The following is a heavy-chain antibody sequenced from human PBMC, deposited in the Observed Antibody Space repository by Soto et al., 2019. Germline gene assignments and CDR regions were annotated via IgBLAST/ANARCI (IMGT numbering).Heavy chain of an antibody. D-gene: IGHD6-25*01. CDR3: ARDKGIAASGPSFDP. V-gene: IGHV1-18*01. J-gene: IGHJ5*02. CDR1: GYTFTSYG. Sequence: GASVKVSCKASGYTFTSYGISWVRQAPGQGLEWMGWISAYNGNTNYAQKLQGRVTMTTDTSTSTAYMELRSLRSDDTAVYYGARDKGIAASGPSFDPWGQGTLVTVSS. CDR2: ISAYNGNT.